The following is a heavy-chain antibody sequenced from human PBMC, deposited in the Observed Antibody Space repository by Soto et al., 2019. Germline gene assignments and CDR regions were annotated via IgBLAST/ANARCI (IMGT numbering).Heavy chain of an antibody. CDR3: ARMDTTMALDY. CDR1: GYTFTGYY. V-gene: IGHV1-2*02. J-gene: IGHJ4*02. Sequence: QVQLVQSGAEGKKPGASVKVSCKASGYTFTGYYMHWVRQAPGQGLEWLGWINPNSGDTKYAQKFQDRVTMTRDTSISTAYMELSRLRSDDTAVYYCARMDTTMALDYWGQGPLVTVSS. CDR2: INPNSGDT. D-gene: IGHD5-18*01.